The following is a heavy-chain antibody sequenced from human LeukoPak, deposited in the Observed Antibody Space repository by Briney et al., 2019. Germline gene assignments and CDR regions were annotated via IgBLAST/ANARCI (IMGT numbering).Heavy chain of an antibody. CDR2: INTTGSTDIT. V-gene: IGHV4-4*07. Sequence: PSETLSLTCTVSGGSISSSYCSWLRQPAGKGLEWIGRINTTGSTDITDLNPSLKSRVTMSVDTSKNQISLKLGSVTAADTAVYYCAGFGAGSYYWGQGTLVTVSS. CDR1: GGSISSSY. D-gene: IGHD3-10*01. CDR3: AGFGAGSYY. J-gene: IGHJ4*02.